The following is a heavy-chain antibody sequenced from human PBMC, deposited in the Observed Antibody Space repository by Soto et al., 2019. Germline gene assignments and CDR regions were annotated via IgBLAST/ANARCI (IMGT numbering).Heavy chain of an antibody. CDR1: GDSMTSDNYF. D-gene: IGHD5-18*01. CDR3: ARGGYTYGHETLDY. Sequence: PSETLSLTCTVSGDSMTSDNYFWSWIRQHPGKGLEWIGYIYYSGNAYYNPSLKSRISVSIDTSESQFSLHLRSVTAADTAVYYCARGGYTYGHETLDYWGQGILVTVSS. V-gene: IGHV4-31*03. J-gene: IGHJ4*02. CDR2: IYYSGNA.